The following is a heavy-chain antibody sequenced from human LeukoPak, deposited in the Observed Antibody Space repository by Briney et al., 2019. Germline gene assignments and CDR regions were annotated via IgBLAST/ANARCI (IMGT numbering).Heavy chain of an antibody. V-gene: IGHV3-30*18. Sequence: GGSLRLSCAASGFTFSSYDMHWVRQAPGKGLEWVAVISYDGSTKFYEDSVKGRFTISRDNSKNTLFLQMNSLRAEDTAVYYCVKEFGGYAYGAYFDYWGRGTLVTVSS. CDR3: VKEFGGYAYGAYFDY. J-gene: IGHJ4*02. CDR2: ISYDGSTK. D-gene: IGHD4/OR15-4a*01. CDR1: GFTFSSYD.